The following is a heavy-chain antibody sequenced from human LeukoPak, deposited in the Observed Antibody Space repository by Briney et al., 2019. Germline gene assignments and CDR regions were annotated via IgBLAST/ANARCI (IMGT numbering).Heavy chain of an antibody. Sequence: GGSLRLSCVASGFTFNNVWMSWVRQGPGKGLEWVGRITSQTEGGRTDYAAAVKGRFTISRDDSKNTLYLQMNSLKTEDTGIYYCTTDRDLYDILTGLPGFDYWGQGTLVSVSS. CDR3: TTDRDLYDILTGLPGFDY. CDR2: ITSQTEGGRT. J-gene: IGHJ4*02. CDR1: GFTFNNVW. V-gene: IGHV3-15*01. D-gene: IGHD3-9*01.